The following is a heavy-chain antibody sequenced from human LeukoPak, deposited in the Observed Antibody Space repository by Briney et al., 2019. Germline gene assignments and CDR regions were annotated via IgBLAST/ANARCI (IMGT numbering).Heavy chain of an antibody. V-gene: IGHV3-23*01. CDR2: ISGSGSST. Sequence: GSLRLSCAASGFTFSSYAMSWVRQAPGKGMEWVSAISGSGSSTYYADSVKGRFTISRDNSKNTLYLQMNSLRAEDTAVYYCAKDGGPGFKTTSCYLFWGQGTLVTVSS. CDR3: AKDGGPGFKTTSCYLF. J-gene: IGHJ4*02. D-gene: IGHD2-2*01. CDR1: GFTFSSYA.